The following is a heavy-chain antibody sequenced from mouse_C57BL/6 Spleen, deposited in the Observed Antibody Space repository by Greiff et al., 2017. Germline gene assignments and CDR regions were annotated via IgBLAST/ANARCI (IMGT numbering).Heavy chain of an antibody. D-gene: IGHD1-3*01. Sequence: VQLQQSGAELVRPGASVTLSCKASGYTFTDYELLWVKQTPVHGPEWIGAIDQETGGPAYNQKFKGKGILTSNKSSSTANKELRSLTSEDSTVYYYTTSLLQWDAMDYWGQGTSVTVSS. V-gene: IGHV1-15*01. CDR2: IDQETGGP. J-gene: IGHJ4*01. CDR3: TTSLLQWDAMDY. CDR1: GYTFTDYE.